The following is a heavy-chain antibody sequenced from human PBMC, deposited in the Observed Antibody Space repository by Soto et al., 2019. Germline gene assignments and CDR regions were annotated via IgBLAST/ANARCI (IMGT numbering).Heavy chain of an antibody. V-gene: IGHV1-46*01. J-gene: IGHJ6*02. CDR1: GYTFTSYY. CDR2: INPSGGST. D-gene: IGHD6-13*01. CDR3: ARGGGQLVYYYYGMDV. Sequence: QVQLVQSGAEVKKPGASVKVSCKASGYTFTSYYMHWVRQAPGQGLEWMGIINPSGGSTSYAQKFQGRVTMTRDTSTSTVYMELSSLRSEDTAVYYRARGGGQLVYYYYGMDVWGQGTTVTVSS.